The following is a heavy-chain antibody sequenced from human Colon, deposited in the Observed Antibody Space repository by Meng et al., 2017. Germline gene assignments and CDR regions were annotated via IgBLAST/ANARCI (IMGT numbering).Heavy chain of an antibody. Sequence: QSGPGLVNPPQTLSPTLAISGESVSSKTAVWNWIRQSPSGGLGWLGRTYYRAKWNHDYAESLRGRITINPDTSNNQISLQLNSVTPEDTAVYYCTRGLEFYRFEYWGQGTLVTVSS. CDR1: GESVSSKTAV. CDR3: TRGLEFYRFEY. V-gene: IGHV6-1*01. D-gene: IGHD3-16*02. CDR2: TYYRAKWNH. J-gene: IGHJ4*02.